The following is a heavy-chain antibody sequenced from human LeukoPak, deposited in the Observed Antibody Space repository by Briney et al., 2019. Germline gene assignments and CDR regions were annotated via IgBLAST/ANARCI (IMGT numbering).Heavy chain of an antibody. D-gene: IGHD3-22*01. CDR2: IYYSGST. V-gene: IGHV4-59*11. J-gene: IGHJ4*02. Sequence: SETLSLTCTVSDFSINSGHYWGWIRQPPGKGLEWIGYIYYSGSTNYNPSLKSRVTISVDTSKNQFSLKLSSVTAADTAVYYCARAFYDSSGYYLVDYWGQGTLVTVSS. CDR3: ARAFYDSSGYYLVDY. CDR1: DFSINSGHY.